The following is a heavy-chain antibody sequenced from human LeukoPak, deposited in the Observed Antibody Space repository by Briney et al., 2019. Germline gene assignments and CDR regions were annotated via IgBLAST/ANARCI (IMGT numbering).Heavy chain of an antibody. V-gene: IGHV3-66*01. CDR2: IYSGGST. CDR3: ARGARGYSSGWYPVYYYYYYMDV. J-gene: IGHJ6*03. D-gene: IGHD6-19*01. CDR1: GGSVSSNY. Sequence: ETLSLTCTVSGGSVSSNYMSWVRQAPGKGLEWVSVIYSGGSTYYADSVKGRFTISRDNSKNTLYLQMNSLRAEDTAVYYCARGARGYSSGWYPVYYYYYYMDVWGKGTTVTISS.